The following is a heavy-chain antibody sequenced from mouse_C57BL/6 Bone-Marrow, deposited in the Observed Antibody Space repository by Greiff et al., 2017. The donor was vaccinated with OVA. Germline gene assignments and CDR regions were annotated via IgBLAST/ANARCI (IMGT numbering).Heavy chain of an antibody. J-gene: IGHJ4*01. Sequence: QVQLQQSGAELAKPGASVKLSCKASGYTFTSYWMHWVKQRPGQGLEWIGYINPSSGYTKYNQKFKVKATLTADKSSSTAYMQLSSLTYEDSAVYYCARWYYAMDYWGQGTSVTVSS. CDR1: GYTFTSYW. V-gene: IGHV1-7*01. CDR3: ARWYYAMDY. CDR2: INPSSGYT.